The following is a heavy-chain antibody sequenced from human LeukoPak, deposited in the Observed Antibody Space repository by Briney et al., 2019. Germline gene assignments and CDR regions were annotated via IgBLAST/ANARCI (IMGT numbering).Heavy chain of an antibody. Sequence: ASVKVSCKASGYTFTSYGISWVRQAPGQGLEWMGWISAYNGNTNYAQKLQGRVTMTTDTSTSTAYMELRSLRSDDTAVYYCARERDALRYFDWLFFRGIFDYWGQGTLVTVSS. CDR3: ARERDALRYFDWLFFRGIFDY. D-gene: IGHD3-9*01. J-gene: IGHJ4*02. V-gene: IGHV1-18*01. CDR1: GYTFTSYG. CDR2: ISAYNGNT.